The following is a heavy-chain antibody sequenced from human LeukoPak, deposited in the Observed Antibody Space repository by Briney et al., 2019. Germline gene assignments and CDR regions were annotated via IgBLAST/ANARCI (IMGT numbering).Heavy chain of an antibody. Sequence: GGSLRLSCAASGFTFSSYSMNWVRQAPGKGLEWVSSISSSSSYIYYADSVKGRFTISRDNAKNSLYLQMNSLRTEDTALYYCAKDNSRYCSSTSCYGLDYWGQGTLVTASS. D-gene: IGHD2-2*01. J-gene: IGHJ4*02. CDR2: ISSSSSYI. CDR3: AKDNSRYCSSTSCYGLDY. V-gene: IGHV3-21*04. CDR1: GFTFSSYS.